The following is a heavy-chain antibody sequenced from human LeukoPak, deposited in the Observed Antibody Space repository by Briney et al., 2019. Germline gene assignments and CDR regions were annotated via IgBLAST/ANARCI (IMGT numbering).Heavy chain of an antibody. J-gene: IGHJ6*03. CDR3: ARNGYSSSWYRDYYYYYYMDV. CDR1: GYTFTSYY. V-gene: IGHV1-46*01. D-gene: IGHD6-13*01. CDR2: INPSGGST. Sequence: ASVKVSCKASGYTFTSYYMHWVRQAPGQGLEWMGIINPSGGSTSYAQKFQGRVTMTRDMSTSTVYMELSSLRSEDTAVHYCARNGYSSSWYRDYYYYYYMDVWGKGTTVTISS.